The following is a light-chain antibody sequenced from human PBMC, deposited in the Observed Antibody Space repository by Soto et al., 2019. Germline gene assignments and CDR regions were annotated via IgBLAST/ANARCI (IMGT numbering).Light chain of an antibody. CDR3: QHRSNRP. CDR2: DAS. CDR1: QSVSTY. J-gene: IGKJ2*01. Sequence: EVLLTQSPATLSLSPGARATLSCRASQSVSTYLAWYQQKPGQAPRLLIYDASTRATGIPARFSGSGSGTDFTLTISSLEPEDFAVYYCQHRSNRPFAQGTKLEIK. V-gene: IGKV3-11*01.